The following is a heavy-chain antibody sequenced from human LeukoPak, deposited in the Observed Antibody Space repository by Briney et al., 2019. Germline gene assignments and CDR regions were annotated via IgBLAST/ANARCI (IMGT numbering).Heavy chain of an antibody. CDR3: TTDRWYSADH. CDR1: GFIFRDSW. J-gene: IGHJ5*02. D-gene: IGHD2-15*01. V-gene: IGHV3-7*03. Sequence: GGSLRLSCTVSGFIFRDSWMAWIRQAPGKGLEWVPIIEKNGSGKNYVDSVKGRFIISRDNAKNSLFLQMDSLKVEDTAIYYCTTDRWYSADHWGQGTLVTVSS. CDR2: IEKNGSGK.